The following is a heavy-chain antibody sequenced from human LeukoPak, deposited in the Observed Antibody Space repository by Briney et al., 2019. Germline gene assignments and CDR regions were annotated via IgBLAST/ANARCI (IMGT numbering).Heavy chain of an antibody. Sequence: SETLSLTCTVSGGSIRSYNWRWIRQPPGKGLEGIGYIYYSGSTNYNPSLKSRVTISVDTSKNQFLQKLISVTAADTAVYYCAGGRQIWYRWSAFDIWGQGTMVTVSS. CDR1: GGSIRSYN. V-gene: IGHV4-59*13. CDR2: IYYSGST. CDR3: AGGRQIWYRWSAFDI. D-gene: IGHD2-8*01. J-gene: IGHJ3*02.